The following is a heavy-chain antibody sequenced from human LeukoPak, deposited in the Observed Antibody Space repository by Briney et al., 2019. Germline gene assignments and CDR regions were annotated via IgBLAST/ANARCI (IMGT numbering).Heavy chain of an antibody. V-gene: IGHV4-34*01. J-gene: IGHJ6*03. Sequence: SETLSLTCAVYGGSFSGYYWSWIRQPPGKGLEWIGEINHSGSTYYNPSLKSRVTISVDTSKNQFSLKLSSVTAADTAVYYCARGRPYCYDSSGYYYGVGYYYMDVWGKGTTVTVSS. CDR3: ARGRPYCYDSSGYYYGVGYYYMDV. CDR2: INHSGST. D-gene: IGHD3-22*01. CDR1: GGSFSGYY.